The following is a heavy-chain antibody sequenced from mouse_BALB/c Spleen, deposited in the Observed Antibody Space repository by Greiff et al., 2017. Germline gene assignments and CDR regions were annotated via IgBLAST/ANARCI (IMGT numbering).Heavy chain of an antibody. CDR2: IWAGGST. J-gene: IGHJ3*01. V-gene: IGHV2-9*02. CDR1: GFSLTSYG. Sequence: QVQLKQSGPGLVAPSQSLSITCTVSGFSLTSYGVHWVRQPPGKGLEWLGVIWAGGSTNYNSALMSRLSISKDNSKSQVFLKMNILQTDDTARYYCARDHNPLRTTAPVIAYWGQGTLVTVSA. CDR3: ARDHNPLRTTAPVIAY. D-gene: IGHD2-14*01.